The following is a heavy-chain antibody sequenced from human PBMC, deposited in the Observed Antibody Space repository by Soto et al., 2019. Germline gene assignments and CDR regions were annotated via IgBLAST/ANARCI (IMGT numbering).Heavy chain of an antibody. D-gene: IGHD3-10*01. J-gene: IGHJ4*02. CDR2: INHSGST. CDR3: ARGSYGSGSYYNSRQIDD. V-gene: IGHV4-34*01. CDR1: GGSFSGYY. Sequence: SDTLSLTCAVYGGSFSGYYWTWVRQPPGKGLEWIGEINHSGSTNYNPSLKSRVTISVDTSKNQFSLNLSSVTAADTAVYYCARGSYGSGSYYNSRQIDDWGQGXLVTVYS.